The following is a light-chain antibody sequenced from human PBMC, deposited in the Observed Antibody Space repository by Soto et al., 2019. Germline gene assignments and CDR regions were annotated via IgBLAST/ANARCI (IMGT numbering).Light chain of an antibody. CDR1: SSSIGSNT. J-gene: IGLJ3*02. V-gene: IGLV1-44*01. CDR3: AAWDGSLNGWV. Sequence: QSVLTQAPSASGTPGQRVTISCSGSSSSIGSNTVSWYQQVPGTTPKLLIYSNDQRPSGVLDRFSCSKSGTSASLAIGGVQSEDEDDYYCAAWDGSLNGWVFGGGTKLTVL. CDR2: SND.